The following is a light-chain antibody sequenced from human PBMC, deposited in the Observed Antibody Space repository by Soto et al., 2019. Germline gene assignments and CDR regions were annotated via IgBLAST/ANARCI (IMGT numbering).Light chain of an antibody. V-gene: IGKV3D-20*02. CDR3: QQRHMWPIT. CDR2: DVT. CDR1: QCDSSEY. J-gene: IGKJ5*01. Sequence: MLTQSPSTLSLWLGVRASLSCMACQCDSSEYLAWYQQISGQALSLHIYDVTRRATCISEGFSGSGYGTDFTLIISSLEPEASAVYYCQQRHMWPITFGQGTLLE.